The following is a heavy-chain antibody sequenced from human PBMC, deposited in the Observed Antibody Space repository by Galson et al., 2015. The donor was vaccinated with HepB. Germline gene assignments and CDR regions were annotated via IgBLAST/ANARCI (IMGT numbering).Heavy chain of an antibody. J-gene: IGHJ4*02. Sequence: SVKVSCKASGYTFTSYDINWVRQATGQGLEWMGWMNPNSGNTGYAQKFQGRVTMTRNTSISTAYMELSSLRSEDTAVYYCARGRPLRDYYGSGSYRNWGQGTLVTVSS. D-gene: IGHD3-10*01. CDR2: MNPNSGNT. V-gene: IGHV1-8*01. CDR3: ARGRPLRDYYGSGSYRN. CDR1: GYTFTSYD.